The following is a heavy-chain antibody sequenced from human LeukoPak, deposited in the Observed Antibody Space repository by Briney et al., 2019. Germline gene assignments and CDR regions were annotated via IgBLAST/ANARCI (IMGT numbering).Heavy chain of an antibody. CDR1: GASISSSSFY. Sequence: PSETLSLTCSVSGASISSSSFYWGWVRQPPGKGLEWIGTIYYSGSTYYNPSLKSPVTISVDTSKNVFSLKLSSVTAADTAVYYCARGRVVAETIDYWGQGTLVTVSS. CDR2: IYYSGST. D-gene: IGHD2-15*01. CDR3: ARGRVVAETIDY. J-gene: IGHJ4*02. V-gene: IGHV4-39*01.